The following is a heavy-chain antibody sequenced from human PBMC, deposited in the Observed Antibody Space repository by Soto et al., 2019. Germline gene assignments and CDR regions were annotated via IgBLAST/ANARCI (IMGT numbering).Heavy chain of an antibody. V-gene: IGHV3-30-3*01. Sequence: QVQLVEYGGGVVQPGRSLRLSCVASGFTFNNYIMHWVRKAPGKGLEWVAVISYDGNNKDYADSVKGRFTISRDNSKNTMYLQLSSLRAEDTAVYYCAGGDNYYGMGVWGQGTTVTVS. CDR2: ISYDGNNK. CDR3: AGGDNYYGMGV. CDR1: GFTFNNYI. J-gene: IGHJ6*02. D-gene: IGHD2-15*01.